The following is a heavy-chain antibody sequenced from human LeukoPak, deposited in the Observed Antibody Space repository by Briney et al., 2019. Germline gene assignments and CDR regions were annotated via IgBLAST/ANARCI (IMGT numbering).Heavy chain of an antibody. J-gene: IGHJ4*02. Sequence: PSETLSLTCTVSGGSISSYFWSWIRRPPGKGLEWIGYIYYSGSTNYNPSLKSRVTISVDTSKNQFSLKLSSVTAADTAVYYCARGYYYDSSGYSFDYWGQGTLVTVSS. D-gene: IGHD3-22*01. CDR1: GGSISSYF. CDR3: ARGYYYDSSGYSFDY. V-gene: IGHV4-59*01. CDR2: IYYSGST.